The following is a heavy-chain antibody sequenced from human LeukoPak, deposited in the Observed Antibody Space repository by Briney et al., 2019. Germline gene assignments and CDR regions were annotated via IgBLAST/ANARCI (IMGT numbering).Heavy chain of an antibody. V-gene: IGHV4-39*07. CDR1: GGSISSYY. CDR3: ARAGGQLAARRYYYYMDV. D-gene: IGHD6-6*01. Sequence: SETLSLTCTVSGGSISSYYWGWIRQPPGKGLEWIGSFYYSGSNYYNPSLKSRVTMSADTSKNQFSLKLSSVTAADTAVYYCARAGGQLAARRYYYYMDVWGKGTTVTVSS. J-gene: IGHJ6*03. CDR2: FYYSGSN.